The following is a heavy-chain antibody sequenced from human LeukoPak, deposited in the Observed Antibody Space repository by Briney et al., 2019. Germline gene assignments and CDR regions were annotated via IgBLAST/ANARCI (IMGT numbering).Heavy chain of an antibody. D-gene: IGHD3-10*01. V-gene: IGHV4-30-4*01. J-gene: IGHJ6*04. CDR1: GGSISSGDYY. CDR2: IYYSGST. CDR3: AREEGSGSYYYYGMDV. Sequence: SQTLSLTCTVSGGSISSGDYYWSWIRQPPGTGLEWIGYIYYSGSTYYNPSLKSRVTISVDTSKNQFSLKLSSVTAADTAVYYCAREEGSGSYYYYGMDVWGKGTTVTVSS.